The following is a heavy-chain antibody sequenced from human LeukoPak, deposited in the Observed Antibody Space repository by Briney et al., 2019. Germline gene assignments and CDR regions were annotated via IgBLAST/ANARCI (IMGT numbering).Heavy chain of an antibody. Sequence: SETLSLTCAVFCGSFSGYYWSWIRQPPGKGLEWIGEINHSGSTNYNPSLKSRVTISVDTSKNQFSLKLSSVTAADTAVYYCARGRQTYYYDSSGNGPFDYWGQGTLVTVSS. V-gene: IGHV4-34*01. J-gene: IGHJ4*02. D-gene: IGHD3-22*01. CDR3: ARGRQTYYYDSSGNGPFDY. CDR1: CGSFSGYY. CDR2: INHSGST.